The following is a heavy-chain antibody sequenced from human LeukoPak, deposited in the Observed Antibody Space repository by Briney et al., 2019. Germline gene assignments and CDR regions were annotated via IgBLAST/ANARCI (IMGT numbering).Heavy chain of an antibody. Sequence: SQTLPLTCTVSGGSISSGGYYCSWIRQHPGKGLEWIGYIYYSGSTYYNPSLKSRVTISVDTSKNQFSLRLSSVTAADTAVYYCARSPLAVYAFDIWGQGTMVTVSS. CDR2: IYYSGST. CDR1: GGSISSGGYY. V-gene: IGHV4-31*03. J-gene: IGHJ3*02. CDR3: ARSPLAVYAFDI. D-gene: IGHD6-19*01.